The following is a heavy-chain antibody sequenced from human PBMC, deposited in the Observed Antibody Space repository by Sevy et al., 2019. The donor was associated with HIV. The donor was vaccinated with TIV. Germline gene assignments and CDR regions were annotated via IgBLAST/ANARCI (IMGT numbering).Heavy chain of an antibody. D-gene: IGHD6-19*01. CDR2: IFSSGST. CDR3: VSLFLSYRSGWSYFDY. Sequence: GGSLRLPCAISGFTVNDKYIIWVRQAPGKGLEWVSVIFSSGSTYYADSAKGRFTISRDNSKNTVDLQMNSVRAEDTAVYYCVSLFLSYRSGWSYFDYWGQGTLVTVSS. J-gene: IGHJ4*02. CDR1: GFTVNDKY. V-gene: IGHV3-66*02.